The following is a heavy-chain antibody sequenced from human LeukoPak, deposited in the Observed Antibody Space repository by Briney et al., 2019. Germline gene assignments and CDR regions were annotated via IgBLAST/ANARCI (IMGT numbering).Heavy chain of an antibody. Sequence: SGTLSLTCTVSGGSINSYYWTWIRQSPGKGLEWIGYIYYSGSTNYNPSLKSRVTMSVDSSKNQFSLTLTSVTVADTAVYYCARERGTNFDYWGQGTLVTVSS. CDR3: ARERGTNFDY. CDR2: IYYSGST. V-gene: IGHV4-59*01. J-gene: IGHJ4*02. D-gene: IGHD1-1*01. CDR1: GGSINSYY.